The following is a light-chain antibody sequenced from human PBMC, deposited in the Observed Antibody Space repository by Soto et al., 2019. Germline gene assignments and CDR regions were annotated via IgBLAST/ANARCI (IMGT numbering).Light chain of an antibody. CDR3: QQYNDWPPA. V-gene: IGKV3-15*01. CDR1: QSVSSY. J-gene: IGKJ4*01. CDR2: GAS. Sequence: EIVFTQSPATLSLSPGERATLSCRASQSVSSYLAWYQQKPGQAPRLLIYGASTRATGIPARFRGSGSGTEFTLTIDSLQSEDFAVYYCQQYNDWPPAFGGGTKVDIK.